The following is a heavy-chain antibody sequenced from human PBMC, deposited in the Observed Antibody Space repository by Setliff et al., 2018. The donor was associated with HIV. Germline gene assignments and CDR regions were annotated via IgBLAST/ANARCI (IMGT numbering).Heavy chain of an antibody. D-gene: IGHD6-13*01. V-gene: IGHV3-33*08. CDR3: ARVQQQLLQEDDYFDY. Sequence: PGGSLRLSCAASGFTFSSYGMHWVRQAPGKGLEWVAVIWYDGSKKYYADSVKGRFTISRDNSKNTLYLQMNSLRAEDTAVYYCARVQQQLLQEDDYFDYWGQGTLVTVSS. CDR1: GFTFSSYG. CDR2: IWYDGSKK. J-gene: IGHJ4*02.